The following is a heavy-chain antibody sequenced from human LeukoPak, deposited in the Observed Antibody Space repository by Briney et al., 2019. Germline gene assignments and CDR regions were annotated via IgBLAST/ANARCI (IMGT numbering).Heavy chain of an antibody. CDR1: GYTFTGYY. Sequence: ASVNVSCKASGYTFTGYYMHWVRQAPGQGLEWMGWINPNSGATDYAQNFQGRVTMTRDTSISTAYLELNSLRSDDTAVYYCAPTSKYGDYYFDYWGQGTLVTVSS. D-gene: IGHD4-17*01. CDR3: APTSKYGDYYFDY. V-gene: IGHV1-2*02. CDR2: INPNSGAT. J-gene: IGHJ4*02.